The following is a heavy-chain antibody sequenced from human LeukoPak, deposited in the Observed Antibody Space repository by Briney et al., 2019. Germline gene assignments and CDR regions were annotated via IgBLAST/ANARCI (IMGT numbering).Heavy chain of an antibody. V-gene: IGHV3-30*02. CDR3: ARVGSYNGAYYDFWSGYYPQPFDY. CDR2: IRYDGSNK. CDR1: GLTFSIYG. D-gene: IGHD3-3*01. Sequence: GGSLRLSCAASGLTFSIYGMHWVRQAPGKGLEWVAFIRYDGSNKYYADSVKGRFTISRDNSKNTLYLQMNSLRAEDTAVYYCARVGSYNGAYYDFWSGYYPQPFDYWGQGTLVAVSS. J-gene: IGHJ4*02.